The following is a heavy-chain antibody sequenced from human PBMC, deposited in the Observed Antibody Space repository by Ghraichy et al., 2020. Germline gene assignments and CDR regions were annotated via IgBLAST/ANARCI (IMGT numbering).Heavy chain of an antibody. CDR1: EFTIVDYA. J-gene: IGHJ3*02. CDR2: ISTSAGDT. Sequence: GGSLRLSCAVSEFTIVDYAMAWVRQAAGKGLEWVSLISTSAGDTFYADSVKGRFTISRDNSENTLYLQMNSLRAEDTALYYCTTPGRGYCSSTNCYDGFDIWGQGTMVTVSS. D-gene: IGHD2-2*01. CDR3: TTPGRGYCSSTNCYDGFDI. V-gene: IGHV3-23*01.